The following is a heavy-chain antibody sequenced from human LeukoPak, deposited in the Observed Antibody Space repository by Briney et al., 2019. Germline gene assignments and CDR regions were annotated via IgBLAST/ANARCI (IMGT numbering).Heavy chain of an antibody. CDR1: GGSISSRSYY. Sequence: PSETLSLTCTVSGGSISSRSYYWGWIRQPPGKGLEWIGSIYYSGTTYYNPSLKSRVTISVDTSKDQFSLRLSSVTAANTAVYYCAREYSYVDYWGQGTLVTVSS. D-gene: IGHD5-18*01. J-gene: IGHJ4*02. CDR3: AREYSYVDY. V-gene: IGHV4-39*01. CDR2: IYYSGTT.